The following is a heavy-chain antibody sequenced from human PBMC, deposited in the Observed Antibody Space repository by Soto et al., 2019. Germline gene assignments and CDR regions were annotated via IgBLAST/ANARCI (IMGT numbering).Heavy chain of an antibody. V-gene: IGHV4-30-4*01. CDR1: GGSISSGAYY. CDR3: ARWLFGESFDY. D-gene: IGHD3-10*02. Sequence: QVQLQETGPGLVKPSQNLSLTCTFPGGSISSGAYYWSWIRQPPGNGLEWIEFIYYSGSTYYNPYHKSRFTIEVDTTKNQFSLKLSSVTAADTAVYYCARWLFGESFDYWGQGTLVTVSS. J-gene: IGHJ4*02. CDR2: IYYSGST.